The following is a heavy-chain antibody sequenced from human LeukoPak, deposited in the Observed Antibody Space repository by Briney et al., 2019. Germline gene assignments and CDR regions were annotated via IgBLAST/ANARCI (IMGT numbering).Heavy chain of an antibody. J-gene: IGHJ4*02. CDR3: GRLNLPAVSGAFDY. CDR1: GGSISTYY. CDR2: IHSSGTT. D-gene: IGHD2-2*01. Sequence: PSETLSLTCTVSGGSISTYYWSWIRQPAGKGLEWIGRIHSSGTTHYNPSLRGRVTLSIDTSKNQFSLKLSSVTAADTAVYYCGRLNLPAVSGAFDYWGQGTLVTVSS. V-gene: IGHV4-4*07.